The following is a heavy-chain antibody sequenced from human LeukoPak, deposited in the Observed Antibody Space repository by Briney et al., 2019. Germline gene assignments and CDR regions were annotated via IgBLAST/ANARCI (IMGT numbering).Heavy chain of an antibody. CDR2: ISYDGSNK. CDR3: AKDQSPLLTYGMDV. Sequence: GGSLRLSCAASGFTFINYAMHWVRQAPGKGLEWVAVISYDGSNKYYADSVKGRFTISRDNSKNTLYLQMNSLRAEDTAVYYCAKDQSPLLTYGMDVWGQGTTVTVSS. V-gene: IGHV3-30*18. D-gene: IGHD3-10*01. J-gene: IGHJ6*02. CDR1: GFTFINYA.